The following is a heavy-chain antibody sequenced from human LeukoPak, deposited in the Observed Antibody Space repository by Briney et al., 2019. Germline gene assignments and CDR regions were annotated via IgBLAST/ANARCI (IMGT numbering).Heavy chain of an antibody. J-gene: IGHJ4*02. D-gene: IGHD1-26*01. CDR2: INPNSGGT. V-gene: IGHV1-2*02. CDR3: ATDVNSRVGATKSDY. Sequence: ASVKVSCKASGYTFTGYYMHWVRQAPGQGLEWMGWINPNSGGTNYAQKFQGRVTMTEDTSTDTAYMELSSLRSEDTAVYYCATDVNSRVGATKSDYWGQGTLVTVSS. CDR1: GYTFTGYY.